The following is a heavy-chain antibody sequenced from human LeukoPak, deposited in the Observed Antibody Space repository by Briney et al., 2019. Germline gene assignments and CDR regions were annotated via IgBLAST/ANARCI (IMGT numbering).Heavy chain of an antibody. D-gene: IGHD5-12*01. CDR3: ARWDIRGAAHQLDY. Sequence: GGSLRLSCAASGFTFSSYAMSWVRQAPGKGLEWVANINQDGSAKYYVDSVKGRFTISRDNARNSMYLQMNSLRAEDTAVYYCARWDIRGAAHQLDYWGQGTLVTVSS. J-gene: IGHJ4*02. V-gene: IGHV3-7*01. CDR2: INQDGSAK. CDR1: GFTFSSYA.